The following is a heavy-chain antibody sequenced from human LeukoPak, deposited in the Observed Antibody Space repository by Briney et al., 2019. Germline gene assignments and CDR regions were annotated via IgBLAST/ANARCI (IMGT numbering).Heavy chain of an antibody. D-gene: IGHD6-19*01. CDR1: GDSVSFNSDV. CDR2: AYYRSKWIF. CDR3: ARSSGWYGY. J-gene: IGHJ4*02. Sequence: QTLSLTCAISGDSVSFNSDVWNWIRQSPSRGLEWLGRAYYRSKWIFDYAVSVKSRFTITPDTRKNQFSLQLNSVTPEDTAVYYCARSSGWYGYWGQGPLVTVSS. V-gene: IGHV6-1*01.